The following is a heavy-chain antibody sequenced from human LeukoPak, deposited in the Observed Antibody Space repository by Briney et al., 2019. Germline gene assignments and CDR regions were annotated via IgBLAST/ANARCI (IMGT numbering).Heavy chain of an antibody. CDR2: ISYDGSNK. CDR3: ARGSTYYDSSGQVPFDY. Sequence: PGGSLRLSCAASGFTFSSYAMHWVRQAPGKGLEWVAVISYDGSNKYYADSVKGRFTISRDNSKNTLYLQTNSLRAEDTAVYYCARGSTYYDSSGQVPFDYWGQGTLVTVSS. CDR1: GFTFSSYA. J-gene: IGHJ4*02. V-gene: IGHV3-30-3*01. D-gene: IGHD3-22*01.